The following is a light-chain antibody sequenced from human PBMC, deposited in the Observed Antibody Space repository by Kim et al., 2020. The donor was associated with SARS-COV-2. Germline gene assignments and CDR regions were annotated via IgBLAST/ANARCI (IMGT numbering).Light chain of an antibody. CDR3: KQYNNWPPWT. Sequence: EIVMTQSPATLSVSPGERATLSCRASQSVSSNLAWYQQKPGQTPRLLIYDASSRATAIPARFSGRGSGTEFTLTISSLQSEDFAVYYCKQYNNWPPWTFGQGTKVDIK. CDR2: DAS. V-gene: IGKV3-15*01. CDR1: QSVSSN. J-gene: IGKJ1*01.